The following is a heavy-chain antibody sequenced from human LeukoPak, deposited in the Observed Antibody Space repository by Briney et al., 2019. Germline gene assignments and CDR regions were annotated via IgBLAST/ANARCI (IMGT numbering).Heavy chain of an antibody. D-gene: IGHD3-16*01. CDR3: ARGRGMITFGGVSYFNWFDP. CDR2: INHSGST. CDR1: GGSFSGYY. J-gene: IGHJ5*02. V-gene: IGHV4-34*01. Sequence: TSETLSLTCAVCGGSFSGYYWSWIRQPPGKGLEWIGEINHSGSTNYNPSLKSRVTISVDTSKNQFSLKLSSVTAADTAVYYCARGRGMITFGGVSYFNWFDPWGQGTLVTVSS.